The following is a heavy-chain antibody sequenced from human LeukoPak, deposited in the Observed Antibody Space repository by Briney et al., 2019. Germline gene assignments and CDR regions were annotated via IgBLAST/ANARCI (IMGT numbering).Heavy chain of an antibody. Sequence: SETLSLTCTVSGGSISSSSYYWGWIRQPPGQGLEWIGSIYYSGSTYYNPSLKSRVTISVDTSKNQFSLKLSSVTAADTAVYYCARGGAAAGIPSWSQGTLVTVSS. CDR3: ARGGAAAGIPS. D-gene: IGHD6-13*01. V-gene: IGHV4-39*07. CDR1: GGSISSSSYY. J-gene: IGHJ4*02. CDR2: IYYSGST.